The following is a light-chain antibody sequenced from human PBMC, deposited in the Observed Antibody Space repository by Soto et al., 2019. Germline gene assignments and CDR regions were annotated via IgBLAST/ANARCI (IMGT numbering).Light chain of an antibody. Sequence: DIQVTQSPSSLSASVGDRVTITCRASQNINNYLNWYQQKPGKAPKLLIYAASSLQSGVPSRFSGSGSGTDFTLTISRLQPEDFATYYCQQSFSTLWTFGQGTKVEIK. V-gene: IGKV1-39*01. J-gene: IGKJ1*01. CDR2: AAS. CDR1: QNINNY. CDR3: QQSFSTLWT.